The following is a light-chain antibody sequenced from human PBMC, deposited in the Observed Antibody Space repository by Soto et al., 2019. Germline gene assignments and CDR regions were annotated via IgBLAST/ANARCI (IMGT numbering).Light chain of an antibody. CDR3: SSYTDSSNYV. CDR2: DVS. J-gene: IGLJ1*01. CDR1: SNDVGGYNY. V-gene: IGLV2-14*01. Sequence: QSALTQPASVSGSPGQSITISCTGASNDVGGYNYVSWYQHHPGKAPKLVIYDVSNRPSGVSNRFSGSKSGNTASLTISGLQVEDEADYYCSSYTDSSNYVFGTGTKVTVL.